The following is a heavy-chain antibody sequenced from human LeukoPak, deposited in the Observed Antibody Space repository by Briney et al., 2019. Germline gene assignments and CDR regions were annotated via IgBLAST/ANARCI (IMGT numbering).Heavy chain of an antibody. V-gene: IGHV3-9*01. J-gene: IGHJ4*02. D-gene: IGHD3-10*01. CDR3: AKDMVRGKAFNY. CDR1: GFTFDDYA. CDR2: ISWNSGSV. Sequence: GRSLRLSCAASGFTFDDYAMHWVRQVPGKGLEWVSGISWNSGSVAYADSVKGQFTISRDNAKNSLYLQMNSLRVEDTALYYCAKDMVRGKAFNYWGQGTLVTVSS.